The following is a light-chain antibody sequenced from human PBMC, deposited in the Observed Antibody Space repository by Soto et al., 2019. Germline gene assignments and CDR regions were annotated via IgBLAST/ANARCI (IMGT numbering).Light chain of an antibody. CDR1: SSDVGAYNY. V-gene: IGLV2-14*01. CDR3: SSYTSISTWV. Sequence: QSALTQPASVSGSPGQSITISCTGTSSDVGAYNYVSWYQQHPGKAPKLMIYEVSTRPSGVSNRFSGSKSGNTASLTISGLQAEDEADYYCSSYTSISTWVFGGGTKLTVL. J-gene: IGLJ3*02. CDR2: EVS.